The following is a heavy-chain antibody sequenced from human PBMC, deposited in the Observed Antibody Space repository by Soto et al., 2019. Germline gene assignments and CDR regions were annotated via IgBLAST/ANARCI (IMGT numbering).Heavy chain of an antibody. J-gene: IGHJ6*02. CDR2: IYYSGST. V-gene: IGHV4-59*01. D-gene: IGHD3-10*01. CDR3: ARVNYYGSGSYYPYYYYGMDV. CDR1: GGSISSYY. Sequence: SEPLSLTCTVSGGSISSYYWSWIRQPPGKGLEWIGYIYYSGSTNYNPSLTSRVTISVDTSKNQFLLKLSSVTAADTAVYYCARVNYYGSGSYYPYYYYGMDVWGQGTTVTVAS.